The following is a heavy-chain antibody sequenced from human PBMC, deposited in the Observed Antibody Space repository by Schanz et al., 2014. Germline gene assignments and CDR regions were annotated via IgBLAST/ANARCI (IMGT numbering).Heavy chain of an antibody. CDR2: INGYNGHT. Sequence: QVQLVQSGAEVKKPGASVRVSCKVSGYAFTTYGISWVRQAPGQGLEWMGWINGYNGHTLYAQKFQGRVTMTTDTSTSTAYMELRSLRSDDTAVYYCARGGYSSGWYDRDIAHFDYWGQGTLVTVSS. J-gene: IGHJ4*02. CDR1: GYAFTTYG. D-gene: IGHD6-19*01. V-gene: IGHV1-18*01. CDR3: ARGGYSSGWYDRDIAHFDY.